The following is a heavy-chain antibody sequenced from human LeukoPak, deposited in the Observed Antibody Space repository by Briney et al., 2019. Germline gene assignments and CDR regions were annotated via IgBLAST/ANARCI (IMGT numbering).Heavy chain of an antibody. CDR1: GFTFSDYY. J-gene: IGHJ4*02. CDR3: ASDSGSYYPGYFDY. V-gene: IGHV3-11*01. Sequence: TPGGSLRLSCAASGFTFSDYYISWIRQAPGKGLEWVSYITSSGSPIYYADSVKGRFTISRDNTKNSLYLQMNSLRAEDTAVYYCASDSGSYYPGYFDYWGQGTLVTVSS. D-gene: IGHD1-26*01. CDR2: ITSSGSPI.